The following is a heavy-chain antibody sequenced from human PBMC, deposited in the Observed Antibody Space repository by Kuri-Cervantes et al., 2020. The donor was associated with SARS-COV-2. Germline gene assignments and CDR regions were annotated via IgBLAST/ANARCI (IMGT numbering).Heavy chain of an antibody. CDR3: ARVLICGGSCYAFDI. CDR2: ISTYNGNT. V-gene: IGHV1-18*01. Sequence: ASVKVSCKASGYTFTSYAMHWVRQAPGQGLEWMGWISTYNGNTNYAQKLQGRVTMTTDTSTTTAYMELRSLRSDDTAVYYCARVLICGGSCYAFDIWGQGTMVTVSS. J-gene: IGHJ3*02. CDR1: GYTFTSYA. D-gene: IGHD2-15*01.